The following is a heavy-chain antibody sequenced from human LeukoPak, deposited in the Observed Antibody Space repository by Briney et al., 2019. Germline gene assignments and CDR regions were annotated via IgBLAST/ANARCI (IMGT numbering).Heavy chain of an antibody. D-gene: IGHD3-22*01. CDR3: ARGWSDSSGNL. V-gene: IGHV1-3*01. Sequence: KFQGRVTITRDTSASTAYMELSSLRPEDTAVYYCARGWSDSSGNLWGQGTLVTVSS. J-gene: IGHJ5*02.